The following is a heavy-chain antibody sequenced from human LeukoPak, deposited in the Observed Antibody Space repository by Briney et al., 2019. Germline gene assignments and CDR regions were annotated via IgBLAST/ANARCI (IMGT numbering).Heavy chain of an antibody. CDR2: MNPNSGNT. CDR1: GYTFTSYD. CDR3: ARDQPDYYYYYIDV. Sequence: ASVKVSCKASGYTFTSYDINWVRQATGQGLEWMGWMNPNSGNTGYAQKFQGRVTMTRNTSISTAYMELSSLRSEDTAVYYCARDQPDYYYYYIDVWGKGTTVTVSS. J-gene: IGHJ6*03. V-gene: IGHV1-8*01.